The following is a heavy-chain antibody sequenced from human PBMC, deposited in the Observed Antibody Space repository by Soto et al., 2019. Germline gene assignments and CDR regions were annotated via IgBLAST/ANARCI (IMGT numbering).Heavy chain of an antibody. CDR2: IIPILGIA. D-gene: IGHD3-10*01. Sequence: QVQLVQSGAEVKKPGSSVKVSCKASGGTFSSYTISWVRQAPGQGLEWMGRIIPILGIANYAQKFQGRVTITADKSTSTAYMELSSLRSEDTAVYYCARALWFGGVEANYGMDVWGQGTTVTVSS. J-gene: IGHJ6*02. V-gene: IGHV1-69*02. CDR3: ARALWFGGVEANYGMDV. CDR1: GGTFSSYT.